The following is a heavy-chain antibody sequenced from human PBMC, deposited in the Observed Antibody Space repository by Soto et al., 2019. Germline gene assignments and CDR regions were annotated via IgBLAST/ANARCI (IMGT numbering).Heavy chain of an antibody. D-gene: IGHD3-16*01. Sequence: GGSLRLSCAVSGFTFSSYALSWVRQAPGKGLEWFSTISGSGGTTYYADSVKGRFTISRDNAKNSLYLQMNSLRPEDTALYYCTKARLWGGDGYNSYYYNAMDVWGQGT. CDR3: TKARLWGGDGYNSYYYNAMDV. J-gene: IGHJ6*02. CDR1: GFTFSSYA. CDR2: ISGSGGTT. V-gene: IGHV3-23*01.